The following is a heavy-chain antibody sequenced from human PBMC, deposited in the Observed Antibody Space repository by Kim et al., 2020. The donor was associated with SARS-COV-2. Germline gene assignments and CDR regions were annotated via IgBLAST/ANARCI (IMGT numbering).Heavy chain of an antibody. D-gene: IGHD6-19*01. J-gene: IGHJ5*02. V-gene: IGHV1-3*01. CDR1: GYTFTSYA. Sequence: ASVTVSCKASGYTFTSYAMHWVRQAPGQRLEWMGWINAGNGNTKYSQKFQGRATITRDTSASTAYMELSSLRSEDTAVYYCARDRGGWYPIGWFDPWGQGTLVTVSS. CDR2: INAGNGNT. CDR3: ARDRGGWYPIGWFDP.